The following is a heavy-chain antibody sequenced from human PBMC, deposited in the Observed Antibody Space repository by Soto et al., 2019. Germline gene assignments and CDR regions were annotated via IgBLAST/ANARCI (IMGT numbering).Heavy chain of an antibody. CDR1: VGSISSSSYY. CDR3: ARHIIDYGGNSVAP. D-gene: IGHD4-17*01. J-gene: IGHJ5*02. CDR2: IYYSGST. V-gene: IGHV4-39*01. Sequence: SETLSLTCTVSVGSISSSSYYWGWIRQPPGKGLEWIGSIYYSGSTYYNPSLKSRVTISVDTSKNQFSLKLSSVTAADTAVYYCARHIIDYGGNSVAPWGQGTLVTVS.